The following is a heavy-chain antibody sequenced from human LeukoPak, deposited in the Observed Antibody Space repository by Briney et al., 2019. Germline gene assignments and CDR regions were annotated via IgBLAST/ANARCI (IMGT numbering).Heavy chain of an antibody. J-gene: IGHJ4*02. CDR2: ISPSGTDI. Sequence: GGSLRLSCAVSGFTFSDTYMTWIRQAPGKGLESLSYISPSGTDISYADSVKGRFTISRDNAKNSLYLQMNSLRAEDTAVYYCARVIPGYCSGGSCYSNSPFDYWGQGTLVTVSS. V-gene: IGHV3-11*04. CDR1: GFTFSDTY. D-gene: IGHD2-15*01. CDR3: ARVIPGYCSGGSCYSNSPFDY.